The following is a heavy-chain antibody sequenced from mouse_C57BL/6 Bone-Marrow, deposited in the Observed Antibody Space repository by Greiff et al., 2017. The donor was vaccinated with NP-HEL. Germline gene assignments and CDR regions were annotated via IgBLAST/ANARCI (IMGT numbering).Heavy chain of an antibody. D-gene: IGHD2-10*01. CDR2: ISSGGDYI. V-gene: IGHV5-9-1*02. Sequence: EVQRVESGEGLVKPGGSLKLSCAASGFTFSSYAMSWVRQTPEKRLEWVAYISSGGDYIYYADTVKGRFTISRDNARNTLYLQMSSLKSEDTAMYYCTRDRPPYYGNYRGYFDVWGTGTTVTVSS. J-gene: IGHJ1*03. CDR3: TRDRPPYYGNYRGYFDV. CDR1: GFTFSSYA.